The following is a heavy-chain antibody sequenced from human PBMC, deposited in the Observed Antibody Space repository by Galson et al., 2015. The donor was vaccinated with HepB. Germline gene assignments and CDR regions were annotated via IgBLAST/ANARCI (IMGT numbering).Heavy chain of an antibody. D-gene: IGHD3-22*01. CDR3: ARDNYDSSGYYSWGGY. CDR2: INPNSGGT. CDR1: GYTFTGYY. V-gene: IGHV1-2*02. Sequence: CKASGYTFTGYYMHWVRQAPGQGLEWMGWINPNSGGTNYAQKFQGRVTMTRDTSISTAYMELSRLRSDDTAVYYCARDNYDSSGYYSWGGYWGQGTLVTVSS. J-gene: IGHJ4*02.